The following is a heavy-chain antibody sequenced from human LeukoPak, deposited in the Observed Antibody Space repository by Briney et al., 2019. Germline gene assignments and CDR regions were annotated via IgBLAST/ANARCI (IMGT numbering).Heavy chain of an antibody. CDR3: ARSSRGVVVPAARFDP. J-gene: IGHJ5*02. Sequence: ASVKVSFKASGYTFTGYYMHWVRQAPGQGLEWMGWINPNSGGTNYAQKFQGRVTMTRDTSISTAYMELSRLRSDDTAVYYCARSSRGVVVPAARFDPWGQGTLVTVSS. CDR1: GYTFTGYY. V-gene: IGHV1-2*02. D-gene: IGHD2-2*01. CDR2: INPNSGGT.